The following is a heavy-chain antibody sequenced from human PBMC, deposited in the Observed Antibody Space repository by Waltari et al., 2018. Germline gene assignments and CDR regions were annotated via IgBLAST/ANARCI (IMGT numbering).Heavy chain of an antibody. CDR3: ARRRSIVGATDAFDI. J-gene: IGHJ3*02. Sequence: QVQLQESGPGLVKPSETLSLTCPVSGGSISSYYWSWIRQPAGKGLEWIGRIYTSGSTNYNPSLKSRVTMSVDTSKNQFSLKLSSVTAADTAVYYCARRRSIVGATDAFDIWGQGTMVTVSS. CDR1: GGSISSYY. V-gene: IGHV4-4*07. D-gene: IGHD1-26*01. CDR2: IYTSGST.